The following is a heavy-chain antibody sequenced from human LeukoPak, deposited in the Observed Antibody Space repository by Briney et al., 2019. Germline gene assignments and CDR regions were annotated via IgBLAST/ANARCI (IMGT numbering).Heavy chain of an antibody. J-gene: IGHJ5*02. D-gene: IGHD3-10*01. CDR1: GFTFNNYA. Sequence: GGSLRLSCAASGFTFNNYAMHWVRQAPGKGLEWVVVTSYDGSNKYYADSVKGRFTISRDNSKNTLYLQMNSLRTEDTAVYYCASSLWFGDPPNWFDPWGQGTLVTVSS. V-gene: IGHV3-30*04. CDR2: TSYDGSNK. CDR3: ASSLWFGDPPNWFDP.